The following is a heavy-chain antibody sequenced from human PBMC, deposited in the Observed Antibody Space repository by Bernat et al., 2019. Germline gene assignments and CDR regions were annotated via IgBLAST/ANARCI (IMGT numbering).Heavy chain of an antibody. CDR1: GFTFSSYA. V-gene: IGHV3-30-3*01. CDR3: AKDADSSSMDV. CDR2: ISYDGSNK. J-gene: IGHJ6*02. D-gene: IGHD1-26*01. Sequence: QVQLVESGGGVVQPGRSLRLSCAASGFTFSSYAMHWVRQAPGKGLEWVAVISYDGSNKYYADSVKGRFTISRDNSKNTLYLQMNSLRAEDTAVYYCAKDADSSSMDVWGQGTTVTVSS.